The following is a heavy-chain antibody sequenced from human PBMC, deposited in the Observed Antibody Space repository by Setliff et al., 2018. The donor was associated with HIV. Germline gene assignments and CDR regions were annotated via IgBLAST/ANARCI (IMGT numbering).Heavy chain of an antibody. D-gene: IGHD2-15*01. J-gene: IGHJ4*02. CDR3: ARGRGGYFGGGRYYNLPYFDS. CDR1: GSGFSTYW. CDR2: LYFGDSDP. V-gene: IGHV5-51*01. Sequence: RGESLKISCKTSGSGFSTYWVGWVRQMPGKGLEWLGILYFGDSDPKYNPSFEGRVTISDDKSIKTAFLQWRSLQTSDTGIYYCARGRGGYFGGGRYYNLPYFDSWGQGTLVTVSS.